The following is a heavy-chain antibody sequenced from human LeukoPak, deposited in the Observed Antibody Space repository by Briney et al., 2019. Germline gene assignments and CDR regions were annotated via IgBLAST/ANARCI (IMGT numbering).Heavy chain of an antibody. V-gene: IGHV3-66*02. CDR1: GFTVSSNY. J-gene: IGHJ6*03. D-gene: IGHD3-10*01. Sequence: PGGSLRLSCAASGFTVSSNYISWVRQAPGKGLEWVSIIYSGGTTYNADSVKGRFTISRDNLQMNSLRAEDTAVYYCARVPRGKIYMDVWGKGTTVTVSS. CDR3: ARVPRGKIYMDV. CDR2: IYSGGTT.